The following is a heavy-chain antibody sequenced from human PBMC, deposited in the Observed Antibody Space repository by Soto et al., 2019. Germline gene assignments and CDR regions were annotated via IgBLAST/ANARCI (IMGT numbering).Heavy chain of an antibody. CDR1: GFTFTNYA. CDR2: ISASGGNA. CDR3: ASRGRYYGVDV. J-gene: IGHJ6*02. V-gene: IGHV3-23*01. Sequence: HPGGSLRLSCAASGFTFTNYAMSWVRQAPGKGLEWVSAISASGGNAYYADSVEGRFTISRDNSRNTLYLQMNSLRAEDTAIYYCASRGRYYGVDVWGQGTTVTVSS. D-gene: IGHD3-10*01.